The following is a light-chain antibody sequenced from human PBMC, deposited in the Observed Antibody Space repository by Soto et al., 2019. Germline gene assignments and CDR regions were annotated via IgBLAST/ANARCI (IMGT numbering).Light chain of an antibody. CDR2: WTS. V-gene: IGKV4-1*01. CDR1: QTLLDSSNNKAS. Sequence: DIVMTQSPDSLAVSLGERATINCKSSQTLLDSSNNKASLSWYQQKPGQPPKLLIYWTSTREFGVPERFSGSGSGIDFTLTISSLQAEDVAVYYCQQYFNSPRTFGHGTKVEIK. CDR3: QQYFNSPRT. J-gene: IGKJ1*01.